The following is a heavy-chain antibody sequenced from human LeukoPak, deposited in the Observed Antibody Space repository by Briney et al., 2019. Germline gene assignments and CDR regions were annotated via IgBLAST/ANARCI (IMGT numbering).Heavy chain of an antibody. CDR1: GFTFSSYS. CDR3: ARDYRKIAARREFDY. V-gene: IGHV3-21*01. CDR2: ISSSSSYI. Sequence: TGGSLRLSCAASGFTFSSYSMKWVRQAPGKGLEWVSSISSSSSYIYYADSVKGRFTISRDNAKNSLYLQMNSLRAEDTAVYYCARDYRKIAARREFDYWGQGTLVTVSS. D-gene: IGHD6-6*01. J-gene: IGHJ4*02.